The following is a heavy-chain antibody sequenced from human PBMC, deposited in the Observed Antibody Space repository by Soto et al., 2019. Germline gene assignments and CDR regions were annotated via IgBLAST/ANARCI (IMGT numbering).Heavy chain of an antibody. CDR1: GGSFSGNY. J-gene: IGHJ4*02. V-gene: IGHV4-34*01. D-gene: IGHD2-15*01. Sequence: QVQLQQWGAGLLKPSETLSLTCTVYGGSFSGNYWSWIRQPPGMGLEWIGEISHSGSGTNYNPSLKSRVNISVDTSKNQFSLKLSSVTAADTAMYYCARGHLPGGNTFYYDYWGQGTLVTVSS. CDR3: ARGHLPGGNTFYYDY. CDR2: ISHSGSGT.